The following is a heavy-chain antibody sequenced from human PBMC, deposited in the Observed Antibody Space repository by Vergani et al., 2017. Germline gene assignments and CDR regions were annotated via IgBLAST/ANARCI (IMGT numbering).Heavy chain of an antibody. J-gene: IGHJ4*02. CDR3: TTDHLGYCSSTSCYSYFDY. CDR2: IKSKTDGGTT. CDR1: GFTFSNAW. D-gene: IGHD2-2*01. V-gene: IGHV3-15*01. Sequence: EVQLVESGGGLVKPGGSLRLSCAASGFTFSNAWISWVRQAPGKGLEWVGRIKSKTDGGTTDYAAPVKGRFTISRDDSKNTLYLQMNSLKTEDTAVYYCTTDHLGYCSSTSCYSYFDYWGQGTLVTVSS.